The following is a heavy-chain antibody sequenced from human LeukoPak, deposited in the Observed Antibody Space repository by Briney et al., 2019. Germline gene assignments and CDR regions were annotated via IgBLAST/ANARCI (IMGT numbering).Heavy chain of an antibody. J-gene: IGHJ6*03. CDR3: ARSRVAVAGYYYYYMDV. CDR2: MNLNSGNT. D-gene: IGHD6-19*01. Sequence: ASVKVSCKASGYTFTSYAMHWVRQAPGQRLEWMGWMNLNSGNTGYAQKFQGRVTITRNTSISTAYMELSSLRSEDTAVYYCARSRVAVAGYYYYYMDVWGKGTTVTVSS. V-gene: IGHV1-8*03. CDR1: GYTFTSYA.